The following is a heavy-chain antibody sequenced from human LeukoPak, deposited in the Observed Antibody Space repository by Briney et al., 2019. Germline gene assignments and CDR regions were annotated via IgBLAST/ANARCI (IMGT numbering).Heavy chain of an antibody. Sequence: GGSLRLSCVASGFIFSSYWMSWVRQAPGKGLEWVANIKQDGSEKYYVDSVKGRFTISRDNAKNSLYLQMNSLRVEDTAVYYCARGQIVGASYYFDYWGQGTLVTVSS. CDR1: GFIFSSYW. CDR2: IKQDGSEK. V-gene: IGHV3-7*01. D-gene: IGHD1-26*01. J-gene: IGHJ4*02. CDR3: ARGQIVGASYYFDY.